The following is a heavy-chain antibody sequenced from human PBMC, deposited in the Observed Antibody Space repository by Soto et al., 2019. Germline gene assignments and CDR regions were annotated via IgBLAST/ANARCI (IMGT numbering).Heavy chain of an antibody. Sequence: SETLSLTCAVYGGSFSGYYWSWIRQPPGKGLEWIGEINHSGSTNYNPSLKSRVTISVDTSKNQFSLKLSSVTAADTAVYYCARGGSSSWYPYYGMDVWGQGTTVTGS. CDR2: INHSGST. CDR3: ARGGSSSWYPYYGMDV. J-gene: IGHJ6*02. V-gene: IGHV4-34*01. D-gene: IGHD6-13*01. CDR1: GGSFSGYY.